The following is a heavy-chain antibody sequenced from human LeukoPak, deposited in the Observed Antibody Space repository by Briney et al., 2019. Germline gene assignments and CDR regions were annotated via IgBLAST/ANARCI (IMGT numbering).Heavy chain of an antibody. V-gene: IGHV4-59*01. D-gene: IGHD3-10*01. CDR2: IYYSGST. J-gene: IGHJ5*02. CDR1: GGSISSYY. CDR3: ARAILWFGESPNWFDP. Sequence: SETLSLTCTVSGGSISSYYWSWIRQPPGKGLEWIGYIYYSGSTNYNPSLKSRVTISVDTSKNQFSLKLSSVTAADTAVYYCARAILWFGESPNWFDPWGQGTLVTVSS.